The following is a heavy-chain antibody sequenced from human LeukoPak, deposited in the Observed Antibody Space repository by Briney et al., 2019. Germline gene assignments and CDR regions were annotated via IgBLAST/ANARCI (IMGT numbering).Heavy chain of an antibody. J-gene: IGHJ6*02. CDR3: ARDPYSNYEEEGYYYYGMDV. CDR2: ISYDGTNK. V-gene: IGHV3-30*03. Sequence: GGSLRLSCSASGFSFSYYGFHWVRQAPGKGLEWVALISYDGTNKYYADSVKGRFTISRDNAKNSLYLQMNSLRAEDTAVYYCARDPYSNYEEEGYYYYGMDVWGQGTTVTVSS. CDR1: GFSFSYYG. D-gene: IGHD4-11*01.